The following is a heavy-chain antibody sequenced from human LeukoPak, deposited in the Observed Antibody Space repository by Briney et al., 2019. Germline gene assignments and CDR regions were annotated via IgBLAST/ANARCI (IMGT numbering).Heavy chain of an antibody. J-gene: IGHJ4*02. Sequence: GGSLRLSCAASGFTFDDYGMSWVRQAPGKGLEWVSAINWNGGSTGYADSVKGRFTISRDNAKNSLYLQMNGLRAEDTALYYCARTTVTTFGASDYWGQGTLVTVSS. CDR3: ARTTVTTFGASDY. D-gene: IGHD4-17*01. CDR2: INWNGGST. CDR1: GFTFDDYG. V-gene: IGHV3-20*04.